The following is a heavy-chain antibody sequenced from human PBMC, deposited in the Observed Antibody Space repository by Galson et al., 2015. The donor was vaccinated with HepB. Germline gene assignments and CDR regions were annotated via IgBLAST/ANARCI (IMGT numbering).Heavy chain of an antibody. CDR3: AKATLDGVVVVVATSDYFYHGMDV. V-gene: IGHV3-23*01. CDR1: GFTFRSYA. CDR2: ISGTGGDT. J-gene: IGHJ6*02. D-gene: IGHD2-15*01. Sequence: LRLSCAASGFTFRSYAMSWVRRAPGKGLEWVSGISGTGGDTFYVDSVKGRFTISRDNFQNTLYLQMNSLRVEDTAVYYCAKATLDGVVVVVATSDYFYHGMDVWGQGT.